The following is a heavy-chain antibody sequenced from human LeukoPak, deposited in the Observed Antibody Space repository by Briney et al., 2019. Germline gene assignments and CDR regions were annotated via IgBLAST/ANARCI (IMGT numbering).Heavy chain of an antibody. J-gene: IGHJ4*02. V-gene: IGHV1-2*02. CDR2: INPNSGGT. Sequence: ASVKVSCKASGYTFTGYYMHWVRQAPGQGLEWMGWINPNSGGTNYAQKFQGRATMTRDTSISTAYMELSSLRSEDMAVYYCARDHAYDDGGTWDYWGQGTLVTVSS. CDR3: ARDHAYDDGGTWDY. D-gene: IGHD3-16*01. CDR1: GYTFTGYY.